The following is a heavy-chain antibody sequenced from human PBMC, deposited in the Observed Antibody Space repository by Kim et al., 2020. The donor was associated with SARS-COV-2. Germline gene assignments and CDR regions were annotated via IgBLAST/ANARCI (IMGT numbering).Heavy chain of an antibody. D-gene: IGHD4-17*01. V-gene: IGHV1-69*01. J-gene: IGHJ3*02. Sequence: KFQGRVTITADEATSTAYMELSSLRSEDTAVYYCAAVGDYRTHHDAFDIWGQGTMVTVSS. CDR3: AAVGDYRTHHDAFDI.